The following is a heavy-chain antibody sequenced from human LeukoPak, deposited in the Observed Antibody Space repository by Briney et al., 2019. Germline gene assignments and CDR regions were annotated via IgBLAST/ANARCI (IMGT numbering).Heavy chain of an antibody. CDR2: ISGGGGST. J-gene: IGHJ3*02. Sequence: GASLRLSCAASGFTFSSYAMSWVRQAPGKGLEWVSGISGGGGSTYYADSVKGRFTISRDNSRNTLYLQMNSLRGEDTAVYYCAKGIGGVIVKSLLHSAFDIWGQGTMVTVSS. CDR3: AKGIGGVIVKSLLHSAFDI. D-gene: IGHD3-16*02. CDR1: GFTFSSYA. V-gene: IGHV3-23*01.